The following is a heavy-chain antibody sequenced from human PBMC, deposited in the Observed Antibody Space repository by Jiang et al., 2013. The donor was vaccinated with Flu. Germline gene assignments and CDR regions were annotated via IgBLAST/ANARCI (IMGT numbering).Heavy chain of an antibody. Sequence: GAEVKKPGSSVKVSCKASGGTFSSYAISWVRQAPGQGLEWMGRIIPILGIANYAQKFQGRVTITADKSTSTAYMELSSLRSEDTAVYYCASVRGDTAMALDYWGQGTLVTVSS. CDR3: ASVRGDTAMALDY. D-gene: IGHD5-18*01. V-gene: IGHV1-69*04. CDR1: GGTFSSYA. CDR2: IIPILGIA. J-gene: IGHJ4*02.